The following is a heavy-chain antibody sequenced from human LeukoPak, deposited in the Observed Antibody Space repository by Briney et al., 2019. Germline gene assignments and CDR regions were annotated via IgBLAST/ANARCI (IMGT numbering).Heavy chain of an antibody. Sequence: ASVTVSFKSSVYTFTCYYMHWVRQAPGQGLEWMGWINPNSGGTNYAQKFQGRVTMTRDTSISTAYMELSRLRSDDTAVYYCARSAVPELFDYWGQGTLVTVSS. V-gene: IGHV1-2*02. J-gene: IGHJ4*02. CDR2: INPNSGGT. CDR1: VYTFTCYY. CDR3: ARSAVPELFDY. D-gene: IGHD1-14*01.